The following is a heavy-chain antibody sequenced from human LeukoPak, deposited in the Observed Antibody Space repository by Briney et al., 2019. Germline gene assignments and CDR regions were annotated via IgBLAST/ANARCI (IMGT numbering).Heavy chain of an antibody. CDR3: ARRLKPGREDDAFEI. V-gene: IGHV3-20*04. Sequence: GGSLSPSCAASGFTFVDYGMSWVRRAPGKGLEWGSAINWNGGSTGYADSVKSRFNISRDNSKSTLFLQMNSLRADDTAVYYCARRLKPGREDDAFEIWGQGTMFTVSS. D-gene: IGHD1-26*01. CDR1: GFTFVDYG. CDR2: INWNGGST. J-gene: IGHJ3*02.